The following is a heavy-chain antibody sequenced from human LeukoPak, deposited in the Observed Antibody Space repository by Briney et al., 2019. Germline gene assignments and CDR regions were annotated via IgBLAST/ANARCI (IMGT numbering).Heavy chain of an antibody. V-gene: IGHV3-30-3*01. D-gene: IGHD3-10*01. CDR3: AGENYYGSGSLDY. CDR1: GFTFSSYA. Sequence: GGSLRLSCAASGFTFSSYAMHWVRQAPGKGLEWVAFISYDGTNKYYADSVKGRFTISRDKSKNTLYLQMNSLRAEDTAVYYCAGENYYGSGSLDYWGQGTLVTVSS. J-gene: IGHJ4*02. CDR2: ISYDGTNK.